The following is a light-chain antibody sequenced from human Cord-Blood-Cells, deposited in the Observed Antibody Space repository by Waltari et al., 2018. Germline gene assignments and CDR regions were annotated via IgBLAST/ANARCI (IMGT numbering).Light chain of an antibody. J-gene: IGKJ1*01. CDR2: LGS. CDR3: MQALQTPPT. V-gene: IGKV2-28*01. CDR1: QSLLHSTGYNY. Sequence: LMTQSPLSLPVTPGEPASISCRSSQSLLHSTGYNYLDWYLQKPGHSPQLLIYLGSNRAAGVPDRFSGSGSGTDFTLKISRVEAEDVGVYYCMQALQTPPTFGQGTKVEIK.